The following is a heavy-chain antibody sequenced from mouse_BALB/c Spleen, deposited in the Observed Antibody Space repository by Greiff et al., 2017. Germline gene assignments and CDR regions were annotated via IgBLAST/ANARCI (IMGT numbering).Heavy chain of an antibody. CDR3: ARSSYGNCFAY. J-gene: IGHJ3*01. Sequence: EVQLVESGGGLVQPGGSRKLSCAASGFTFSSFGMHWVRQAPEKGLEWVAYISSGSSTIYYADTVKGRFTISRDNPKNTLFLQMTSLRSEDTAMYYCARSSYGNCFAYWGQGTLVTVSA. D-gene: IGHD2-10*02. CDR1: GFTFSSFG. V-gene: IGHV5-17*02. CDR2: ISSGSSTI.